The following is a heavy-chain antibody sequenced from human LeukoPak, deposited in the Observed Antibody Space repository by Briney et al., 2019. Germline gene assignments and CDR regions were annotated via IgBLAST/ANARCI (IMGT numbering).Heavy chain of an antibody. J-gene: IGHJ3*02. CDR2: INHSGST. Sequence: SETLSLTCAVYGESFSGYYWSWIRQPPGKGLEWIGEINHSGSTNYNPSLKSRVTISVDTSKNQFSLKLSSVTAADTAVYYCARSWYSAFDIWGQGTMVTVSS. V-gene: IGHV4-34*01. D-gene: IGHD6-13*01. CDR1: GESFSGYY. CDR3: ARSWYSAFDI.